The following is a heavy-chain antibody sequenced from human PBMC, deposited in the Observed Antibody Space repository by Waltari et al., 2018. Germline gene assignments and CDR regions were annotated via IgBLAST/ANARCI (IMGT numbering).Heavy chain of an antibody. J-gene: IGHJ4*02. D-gene: IGHD3-3*01. V-gene: IGHV1-46*01. CDR1: GYTFSTNY. Sequence: QVQLVQSGAEVRKPGASVNVSCSTSGYTFSTNYIHWLRQAPGQGLEWMGVFFPSDGGTTYAQKFQGRVTMTSDTSTSTVYMELSSLRSEDTAVYYCARRSLLRFLDYWGQGTLVTVSS. CDR3: ARRSLLRFLDY. CDR2: FFPSDGGT.